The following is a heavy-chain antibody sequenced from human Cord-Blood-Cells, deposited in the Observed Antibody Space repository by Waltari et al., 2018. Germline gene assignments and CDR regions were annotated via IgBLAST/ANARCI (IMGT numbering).Heavy chain of an antibody. CDR3: GRGSIFWSGYYDY. CDR2: INHSGST. Sequence: QVQLQQWGAGLLKPSETLSLTCAVYGGSFSGYYWSWIRQPPGKGLEWIGEINHSGSTNHNPALKGRVPISVDPAKDQFSLKLSFVTGADTGGYYWGRGSIFWSGYYDYWGQGTLVTVSS. CDR1: GGSFSGYY. D-gene: IGHD3-3*01. V-gene: IGHV4-34*01. J-gene: IGHJ4*02.